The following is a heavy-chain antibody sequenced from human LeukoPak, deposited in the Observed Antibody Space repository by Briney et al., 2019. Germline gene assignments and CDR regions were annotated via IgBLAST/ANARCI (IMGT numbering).Heavy chain of an antibody. D-gene: IGHD3-22*01. CDR3: ARGYDSGGYYLPYH. J-gene: IGHJ5*02. CDR2: INPNSGDT. V-gene: IGHV1-2*02. Sequence: ASVKVSCKSSGYTFTGYYIHWVRQAPGQGLEWMGWINPNSGDTKYAQKFQGRVTVTRDKSISTAYMELSRLTSDDTAVYYCARGYDSGGYYLPYHWGQGTLVTVSS. CDR1: GYTFTGYY.